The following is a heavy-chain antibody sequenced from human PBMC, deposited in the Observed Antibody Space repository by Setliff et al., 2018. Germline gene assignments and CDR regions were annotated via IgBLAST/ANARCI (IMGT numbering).Heavy chain of an antibody. J-gene: IGHJ4*02. D-gene: IGHD2-2*01. CDR1: GYTFTDYG. CDR2: ISPYTGNT. Sequence: RASVKVSCKASGYTFTDYGVSWVRQAPGQGLEWVGWISPYTGNTYYAPKFQGRVIMTTDTSTTTAYMELRSLRSDDTAIYYCSRLVRFCTRTSCQRLSGDDYWGQGTLVTVS. V-gene: IGHV1-18*01. CDR3: SRLVRFCTRTSCQRLSGDDY.